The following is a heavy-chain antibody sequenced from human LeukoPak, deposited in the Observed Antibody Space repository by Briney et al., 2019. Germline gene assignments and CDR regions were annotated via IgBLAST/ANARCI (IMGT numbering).Heavy chain of an antibody. CDR3: ARAYSSGWPAMIDY. V-gene: IGHV4-59*01. J-gene: IGHJ4*02. CDR1: GGSFSGYY. D-gene: IGHD6-19*01. Sequence: SETLSLTCAVYGGSFSGYYWSWIRQPPGKGLEWIGYIYYSGSTNYNPSLKSRVTISVDTSKNQFSLKLSSVTAADTAVYYCARAYSSGWPAMIDYWGQGTLVTVSS. CDR2: IYYSGST.